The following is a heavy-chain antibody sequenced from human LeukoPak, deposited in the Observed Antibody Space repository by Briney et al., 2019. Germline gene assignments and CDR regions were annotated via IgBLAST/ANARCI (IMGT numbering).Heavy chain of an antibody. CDR2: IKYDGSEK. CDR3: ARGLGWLDP. CDR1: GFTLSGYW. J-gene: IGHJ5*02. V-gene: IGHV3-7*01. Sequence: GGSLRLSCAGFGFTLSGYWMTWVRRAPGKGLEWVANIKYDGSEKQYVDSVKGRFTISRDNAKNSLYLQMNSLRVEDMAVYYCARGLGWLDPWGQGTLVTVSS.